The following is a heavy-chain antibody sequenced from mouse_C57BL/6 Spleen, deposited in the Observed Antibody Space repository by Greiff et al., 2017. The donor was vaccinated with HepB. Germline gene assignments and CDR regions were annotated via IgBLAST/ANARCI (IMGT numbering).Heavy chain of an antibody. V-gene: IGHV5-17*01. CDR3: ARPVVGQDCAFDY. D-gene: IGHD1-1*01. J-gene: IGHJ3*01. CDR2: ISSGSSSI. CDR1: GFTFSDYG. Sequence: EVQRVESGGGLVKPGGSLKLSCAASGFTFSDYGMHWVRQAPEKGLEWVAYISSGSSSIYYADTVKGRFTISRDNAKNTLFLQMTSLRSEDPAMYYCARPVVGQDCAFDYWGQGTLVTVSA.